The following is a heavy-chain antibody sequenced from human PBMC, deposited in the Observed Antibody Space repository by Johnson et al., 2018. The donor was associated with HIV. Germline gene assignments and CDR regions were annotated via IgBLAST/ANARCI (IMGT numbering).Heavy chain of an antibody. CDR1: GFTFSNAW. V-gene: IGHV3-73*01. CDR2: IKGRANTYAT. D-gene: IGHD2-15*01. Sequence: VQLVESGGGVVQPGRSLRLSCAASGFTFSNAWMTWVRQAPGKGLEWIGRIKGRANTYATAYAASLKGSFPISRDDSTNTAYLQMNSLTPEDTAVYYCARTPIRTSDTGAFDIWGQGTMVTVSS. J-gene: IGHJ3*02. CDR3: ARTPIRTSDTGAFDI.